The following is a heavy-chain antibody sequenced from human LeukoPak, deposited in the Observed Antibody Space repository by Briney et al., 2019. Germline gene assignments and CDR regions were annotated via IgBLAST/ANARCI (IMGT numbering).Heavy chain of an antibody. J-gene: IGHJ6*03. D-gene: IGHD5-18*01. CDR3: ARDNPPQMWLWLSYYYYMDV. V-gene: IGHV3-23*01. CDR1: GFTFTSYV. Sequence: PGGSLRLSCAASGFTFTSYVMSWVRQAPGKGLEWVSVISGSGSSTDCADSVKGRFTISRDNSKNTLYLQMNSLRAEDTAVYYCARDNPPQMWLWLSYYYYMDVWGKGTTVTISS. CDR2: ISGSGSST.